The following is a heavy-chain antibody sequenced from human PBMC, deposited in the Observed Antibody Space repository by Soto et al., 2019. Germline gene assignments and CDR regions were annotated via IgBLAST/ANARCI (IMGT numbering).Heavy chain of an antibody. CDR3: ARRSTDSYPGSRIFDF. V-gene: IGHV3-23*01. D-gene: IGHD3-10*01. CDR1: GFTFSNSS. Sequence: GGSLRLSCAASGFTFSNSSMSWVRQVPGEGLQWVSAITDTGGDAKYADSVRGRFVISRDNSKKTLYLQMTSLTAEDSAMYFCARRSTDSYPGSRIFDFWGRGTQVTVSS. J-gene: IGHJ4*02. CDR2: ITDTGGDA.